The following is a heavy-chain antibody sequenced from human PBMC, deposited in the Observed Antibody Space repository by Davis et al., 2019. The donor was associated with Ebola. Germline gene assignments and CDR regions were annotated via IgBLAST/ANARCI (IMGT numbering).Heavy chain of an antibody. V-gene: IGHV4-39*07. Sequence: PSETLSLTCTVSGGSISSSSYYWGWIRQPPGKGLEWIGSIYYSGSTYYNPSLKSRVTISVDTSKNQFSLKLSSVTAADTAVYYCARVGMDVWGQGTTVTVSS. J-gene: IGHJ6*02. CDR3: ARVGMDV. CDR1: GGSISSSSYY. CDR2: IYYSGST. D-gene: IGHD1-26*01.